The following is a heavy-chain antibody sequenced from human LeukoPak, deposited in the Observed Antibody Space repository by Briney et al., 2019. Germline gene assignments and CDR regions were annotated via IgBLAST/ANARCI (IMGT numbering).Heavy chain of an antibody. CDR2: IYHGGST. D-gene: IGHD2-2*03. CDR1: GYSISSGYY. J-gene: IGHJ4*02. CDR3: ASTLAGYCSSTSCLYFDY. V-gene: IGHV4-38-2*01. Sequence: SETLSLTCAVSGYSISSGYYWGWIRQPPGKGLEWIGGIYHGGSTYYNPSLKSRVTISVDTSKNQFSLNLSSVTAADTAVYYCASTLAGYCSSTSCLYFDYWGQGTLVTVSS.